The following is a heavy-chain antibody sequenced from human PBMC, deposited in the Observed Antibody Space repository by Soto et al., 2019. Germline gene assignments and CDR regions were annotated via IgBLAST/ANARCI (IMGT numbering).Heavy chain of an antibody. CDR3: ARNSGEYEVFDI. J-gene: IGHJ3*02. D-gene: IGHD4-17*01. Sequence: QVQLVETGGGVVHPGGSLTLSCAASGFKFRSYGMHWVRQAPGKGLEWLAVIWDDGRTTYYADSVKGRFTISRDNPKNTLSLQMNSLRVEDTAMFYCARNSGEYEVFDIWGQGTLVSVSS. CDR1: GFKFRSYG. V-gene: IGHV3-33*01. CDR2: IWDDGRTT.